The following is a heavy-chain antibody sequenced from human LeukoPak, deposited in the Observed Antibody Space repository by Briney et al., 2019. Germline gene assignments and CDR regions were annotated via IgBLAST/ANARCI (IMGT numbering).Heavy chain of an antibody. V-gene: IGHV7-4-1*02. CDR1: GYTFTGYA. CDR2: INTNTGNP. Sequence: ASVKVSCKASGYTFTGYAMNWVRQAPGQGLEWMGWINTNTGNPTYAQGFTGRFVFSLDTSVSTAYLQISSLKAEDTAVYYCARDWELPTGDAFDIWGQGTMVTVSS. J-gene: IGHJ3*02. CDR3: ARDWELPTGDAFDI. D-gene: IGHD1-26*01.